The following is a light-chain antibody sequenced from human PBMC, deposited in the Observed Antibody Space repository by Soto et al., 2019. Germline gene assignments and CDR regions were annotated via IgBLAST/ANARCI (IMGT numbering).Light chain of an antibody. Sequence: SYELTQPPSVSVFPGQTARITCSGEALPKQYAYWYQQKPGQAPVLVIYKDSERPSGIPERFSGSSSGTTVTLIISGVQAEDEADYYCQSADSSGIYQVFGTGTKLTVL. V-gene: IGLV3-25*02. CDR3: QSADSSGIYQV. CDR1: ALPKQY. J-gene: IGLJ1*01. CDR2: KDS.